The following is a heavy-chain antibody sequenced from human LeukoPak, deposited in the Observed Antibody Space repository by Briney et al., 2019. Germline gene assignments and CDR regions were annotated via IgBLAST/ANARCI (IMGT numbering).Heavy chain of an antibody. CDR2: IYNSGST. J-gene: IGHJ4*02. V-gene: IGHV4-59*01. CDR1: GGSISSYY. D-gene: IGHD5-18*01. Sequence: PSETLSLTCTVSGGSISSYYWSWIRQPPGKGLEWIGYIYNSGSTNYNPSLKSRVTISVDTSKNQFSQKVSSVTAADTAVYYCARGLYGYGSDFDYWGQGTLVTVSS. CDR3: ARGLYGYGSDFDY.